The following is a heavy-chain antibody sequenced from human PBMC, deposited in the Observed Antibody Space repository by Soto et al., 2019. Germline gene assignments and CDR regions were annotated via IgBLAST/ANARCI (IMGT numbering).Heavy chain of an antibody. D-gene: IGHD5-18*01. J-gene: IGHJ4*02. Sequence: GGSMRLSCAASGFTFSTYAMSWVRQAPGKGLEWVSSISGSGGSTYYTDSVKGRFTISRDNSKDTLYLQMNSLRAEDTAVYYCARDLTRGFSYGYEFDYWGQGTLVTVSS. V-gene: IGHV3-23*01. CDR1: GFTFSTYA. CDR3: ARDLTRGFSYGYEFDY. CDR2: ISGSGGST.